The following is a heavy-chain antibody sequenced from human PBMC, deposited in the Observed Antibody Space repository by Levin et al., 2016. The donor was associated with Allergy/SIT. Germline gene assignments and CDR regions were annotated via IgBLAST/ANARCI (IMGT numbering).Heavy chain of an antibody. Sequence: SETLSLTCTVSGGSISSSSYYWGWIRQPPGKGLEWIGSIYYSGSTYYNPSLKSRVTISVDTSKNQFSLKLSSVTAADTAVYYCAGTTVTTFTVDYMDVWGKGTTVTVSS. CDR3: AGTTVTTFTVDYMDV. D-gene: IGHD4-17*01. CDR1: GGSISSSSYY. V-gene: IGHV4-39*07. J-gene: IGHJ6*03. CDR2: IYYSGST.